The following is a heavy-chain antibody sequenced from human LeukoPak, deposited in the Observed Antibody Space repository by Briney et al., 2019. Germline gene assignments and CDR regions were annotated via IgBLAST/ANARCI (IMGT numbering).Heavy chain of an antibody. D-gene: IGHD5-18*01. CDR2: INPSGGST. CDR3: ARVGQLWPFDY. J-gene: IGHJ4*02. CDR1: GYTFTSYY. V-gene: IGHV1-46*01. Sequence: AASVKVSCKASGYTFTSYYMRWVRQAPGQGLEWMGIINPSGGSTSYAQKFQGRVTMTRDTSTSTVYMELSSLRSEDTAVYYCARVGQLWPFDYWGQGTLVTVSS.